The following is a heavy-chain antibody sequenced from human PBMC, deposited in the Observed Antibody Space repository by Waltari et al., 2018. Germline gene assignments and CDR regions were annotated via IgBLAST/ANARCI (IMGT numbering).Heavy chain of an antibody. V-gene: IGHV1-18*03. CDR3: ARVPLHAPPDY. CDR2: SSDYNGNT. J-gene: IGHJ4*02. D-gene: IGHD4-4*01. Sequence: QVQLVQSGAEVKKPGASVKVSCKASGYTFTSYGISWVRQAPGQGLEWMGWSSDYNGNTNYAQKLQSRVTISRDNSKNTLNLQMGSLRTEDMAVYYCARVPLHAPPDYWGQGTLVTVSS. CDR1: GYTFTSYG.